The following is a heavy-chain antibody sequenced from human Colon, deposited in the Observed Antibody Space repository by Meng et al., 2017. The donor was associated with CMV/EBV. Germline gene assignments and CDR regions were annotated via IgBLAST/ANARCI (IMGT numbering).Heavy chain of an antibody. CDR1: GFTFSSYS. V-gene: IGHV3-21*01. J-gene: IGHJ6*02. CDR2: ISSSSSYI. D-gene: IGHD3-22*01. CDR3: AREYGIWDSSGYYYPYYYYGMDV. Sequence: GESLKISCAASGFTFSSYSMNWVRQAPGKGLEWVSSISSSSSYIYYADSVKDRFTISRDNAKNSLYLQMNSLRAEDTAVYYCAREYGIWDSSGYYYPYYYYGMDVWGQGTTVTVSS.